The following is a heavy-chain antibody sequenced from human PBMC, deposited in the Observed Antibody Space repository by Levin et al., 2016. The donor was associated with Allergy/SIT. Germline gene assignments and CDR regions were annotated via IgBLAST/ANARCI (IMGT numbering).Heavy chain of an antibody. J-gene: IGHJ4*02. D-gene: IGHD2-15*01. CDR1: GDSVSTNSAA. V-gene: IGHV6-1*01. Sequence: SQTLSLTCAISGDSVSTNSAAWNWIRQSPSRGLEWLGRTYYRSKWYNDYAVSVKSRISINPDTSKNQFSLHLNSVTPEDTAVYFCVRAIGVVVAVFDFWGQGTLVTVSS. CDR3: VRAIGVVVAVFDF. CDR2: TYYRSKWYN.